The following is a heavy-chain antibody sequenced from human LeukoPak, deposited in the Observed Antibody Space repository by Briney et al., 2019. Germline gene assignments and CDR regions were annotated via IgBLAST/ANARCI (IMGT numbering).Heavy chain of an antibody. J-gene: IGHJ6*02. V-gene: IGHV1-2*04. CDR1: GYTFTGYY. D-gene: IGHD5-24*01. CDR2: INPNSGGT. Sequence: ASVKVSCKASGYTFTGYYMHWVRQAPGQGLEWMGWINPNSGGTNYAQKFQGWVTMTRDTSISTAYMELSRLRSDDTAVYYCASARAEMATIDAEYYGMDVWGQGTTVTVSS. CDR3: ASARAEMATIDAEYYGMDV.